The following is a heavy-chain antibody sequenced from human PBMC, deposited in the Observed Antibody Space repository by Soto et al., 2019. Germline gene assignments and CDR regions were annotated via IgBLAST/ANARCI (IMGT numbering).Heavy chain of an antibody. CDR1: GGSISSGY. V-gene: IGHV4-59*01. Sequence: ETLSLTCSVSGGSISSGYWTWIWQPPGKGLEWIGYIYYGGSINYNPSLKSRVIISVDAAKNQFSLRLSSVTAADTAVYYCKGAYYDINGYSLDPWGQGTSVTVSS. CDR2: IYYGGSI. D-gene: IGHD3-22*01. CDR3: KGAYYDINGYSLDP. J-gene: IGHJ5*02.